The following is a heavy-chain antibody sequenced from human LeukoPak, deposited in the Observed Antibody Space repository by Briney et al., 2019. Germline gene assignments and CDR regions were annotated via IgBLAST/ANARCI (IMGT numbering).Heavy chain of an antibody. CDR3: ARASYYYGSEYFDY. J-gene: IGHJ4*02. Sequence: SETLSLTCTVSGGSISSSSYYWGWIRQPPGKGLEWIGSIYYSGSTYYNPPLKSRVTISVDTSKNQFSLKLSSVTAADTAVYYCARASYYYGSEYFDYWGQGTLVTVSS. V-gene: IGHV4-39*07. CDR1: GGSISSSSYY. CDR2: IYYSGST. D-gene: IGHD3-10*01.